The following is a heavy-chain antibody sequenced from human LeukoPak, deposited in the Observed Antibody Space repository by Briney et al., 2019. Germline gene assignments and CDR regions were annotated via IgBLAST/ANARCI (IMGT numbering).Heavy chain of an antibody. V-gene: IGHV1-8*01. D-gene: IGHD4-17*01. J-gene: IGHJ4*02. Sequence: ASVKVSCKASGYTFTSYDINWVRQATGQGLEWMGWMNPNSGNTGYAQKFQGRVTMTRNTSINTAYMELSSLRSEDTAVYYCARGGSLRRTVTTLGYWVQGTLVTVSS. CDR1: GYTFTSYD. CDR2: MNPNSGNT. CDR3: ARGGSLRRTVTTLGY.